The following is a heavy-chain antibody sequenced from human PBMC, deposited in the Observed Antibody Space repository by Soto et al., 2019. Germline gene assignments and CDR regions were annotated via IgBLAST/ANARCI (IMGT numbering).Heavy chain of an antibody. J-gene: IGHJ4*02. CDR3: TRVGYGDYRSEFPYYFDY. CDR2: IRSKAYGGTT. V-gene: IGHV3-49*03. Sequence: PGGSLRLSCTASGFTFGDYAMIWFRQAPGKGLEWVGFIRSKAYGGTTEYAASVKGRFTISRDDSKSIAYLQMNSLKTEDTAVYYCTRVGYGDYRSEFPYYFDYWGQGTLVTVSS. D-gene: IGHD4-17*01. CDR1: GFTFGDYA.